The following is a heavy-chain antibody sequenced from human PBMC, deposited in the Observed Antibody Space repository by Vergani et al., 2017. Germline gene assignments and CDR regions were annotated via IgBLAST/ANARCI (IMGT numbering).Heavy chain of an antibody. CDR1: GGTFSSYA. CDR2: IIPIFGTA. CDR3: ARADSSSLPDTIRLRFYYFDY. J-gene: IGHJ4*02. Sequence: QVQLVQSGAEVKKPGSSVKVSCKASGGTFSSYAISWVRQAPGQGLEWMGGIIPIFGTANYAQKCQGRVTITADESTCTAYMERSSLRADYTAVYYCARADSSSLPDTIRLRFYYFDYWGQGTLVTVSS. D-gene: IGHD6-6*01. V-gene: IGHV1-69*01.